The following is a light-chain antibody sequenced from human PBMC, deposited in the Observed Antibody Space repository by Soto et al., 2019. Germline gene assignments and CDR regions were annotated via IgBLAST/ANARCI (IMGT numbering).Light chain of an antibody. J-gene: IGKJ4*01. CDR1: QSLTSY. CDR2: DVS. CDR3: KQRSSWPLT. Sequence: EIVLTQAPGTLSLSPGQRATLSCRASQSLTSYLAWYQQKPGQAPRLLIYDVSSRATGMPARFSGSGSGTHFTLNISSLEPEDFAVYYGKQRSSWPLTFGGGTKVEIK. V-gene: IGKV3-11*01.